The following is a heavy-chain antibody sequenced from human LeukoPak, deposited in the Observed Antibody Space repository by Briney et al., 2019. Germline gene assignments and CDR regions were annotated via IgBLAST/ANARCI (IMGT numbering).Heavy chain of an antibody. V-gene: IGHV5-51*01. CDR1: GYSFTSYW. CDR3: ARSGVTPLDAFDI. J-gene: IGHJ3*02. Sequence: GESLKISCKGSGYSFTSYWIGWVRQMPGKGLEWMGIIYPGDSDTRYSPSFQGQVTISADKSISTAYLQWSSLKASETAMYYCARSGVTPLDAFDIWGQGTMVTVSS. CDR2: IYPGDSDT. D-gene: IGHD3-10*01.